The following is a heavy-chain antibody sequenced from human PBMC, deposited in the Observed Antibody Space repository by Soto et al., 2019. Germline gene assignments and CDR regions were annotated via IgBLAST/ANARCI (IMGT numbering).Heavy chain of an antibody. Sequence: PSETLSLTCTVSGGSIISGDYYWSWIRQPPGKGLEWIGHIYDSGKTYSNPSLKSQVTISVDTSKSQFSLKLTSVTAADTAVYYCARGPTTDKVDFWGQGTLVTVSS. CDR3: ARGPTTDKVDF. J-gene: IGHJ4*02. D-gene: IGHD4-17*01. CDR1: GGSIISGDYY. CDR2: IYDSGKT. V-gene: IGHV4-30-4*01.